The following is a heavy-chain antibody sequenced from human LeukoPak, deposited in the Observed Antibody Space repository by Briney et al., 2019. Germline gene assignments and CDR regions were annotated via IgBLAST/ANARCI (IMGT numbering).Heavy chain of an antibody. J-gene: IGHJ3*02. Sequence: PGGSLRLSCAASGFTFSSYSMNWVRQAPGKGLEWVSSISSSSSYIYYADSVKGRFTISRDNSKNTLYLQMNSLRAEDTAVYYCAKDTQLYLFDIWGQGTMVTVSS. CDR3: AKDTQLYLFDI. CDR1: GFTFSSYS. D-gene: IGHD1-1*01. CDR2: ISSSSSYI. V-gene: IGHV3-21*01.